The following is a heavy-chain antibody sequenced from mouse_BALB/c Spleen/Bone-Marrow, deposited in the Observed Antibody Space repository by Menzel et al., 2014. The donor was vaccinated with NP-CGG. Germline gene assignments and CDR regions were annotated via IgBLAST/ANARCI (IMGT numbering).Heavy chain of an antibody. J-gene: IGHJ4*01. D-gene: IGHD2-4*01. CDR3: ARGGHDSSLDY. CDR1: GYTFTDNW. V-gene: IGHV1-69*01. Sequence: QVQLQQSGAELGMPGASVKMSCKASGYTFTDNWIYWVKQRPGQGLEWIGAIDTSDSYTNYNQKFMGKASLTVDASSSTAYVQVSSLTSDDSAVYYCARGGHDSSLDYWGQGTSVTVSS. CDR2: IDTSDSYT.